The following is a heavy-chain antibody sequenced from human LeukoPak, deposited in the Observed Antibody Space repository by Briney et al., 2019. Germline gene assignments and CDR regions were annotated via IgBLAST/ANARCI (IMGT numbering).Heavy chain of an antibody. CDR1: GGSISSGGYY. CDR2: IYYSGST. CDR3: ARDHSGYDSENYFDY. V-gene: IGHV4-31*03. Sequence: SETLSLTCTVSGGSISSGGYYWSWIRQHPGKGLEWIGYIYYSGSTYYNPSLKSRVTISVDTSKNQFSLKLSSVTAADTAVYYCARDHSGYDSENYFDYWGQGTLVTVSS. D-gene: IGHD5-12*01. J-gene: IGHJ4*02.